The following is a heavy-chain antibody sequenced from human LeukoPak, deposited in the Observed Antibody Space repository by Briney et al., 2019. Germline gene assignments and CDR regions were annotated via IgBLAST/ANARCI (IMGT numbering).Heavy chain of an antibody. CDR1: GGSFSGYY. D-gene: IGHD2-2*02. V-gene: IGHV4-34*01. Sequence: SETLSLTCAVYGGSFSGYYWSWIRQPPGKGLEWIGEINHSGSTNYNPSLKSRVTISVDTSKNQFSLKLSSVTAADTAVYYCARDPMGCSSTSCYTWFDYWGQGTLVTVSS. CDR2: INHSGST. CDR3: ARDPMGCSSTSCYTWFDY. J-gene: IGHJ4*02.